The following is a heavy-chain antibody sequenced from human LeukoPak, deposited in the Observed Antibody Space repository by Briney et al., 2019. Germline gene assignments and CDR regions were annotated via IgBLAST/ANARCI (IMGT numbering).Heavy chain of an antibody. D-gene: IGHD5-24*01. CDR3: AREGRWLQPDAFDI. CDR1: EFTFSYYN. V-gene: IGHV3-74*01. J-gene: IGHJ3*02. Sequence: PGGSLRLSCAASEFTFSYYNLNWVRQAPGKGLVWVSRINSDGSSTSYADSVKGRFTISRDNAKNTLYLQMNSLRAEDTAVYYCAREGRWLQPDAFDIWGQGTMVTVSS. CDR2: INSDGSST.